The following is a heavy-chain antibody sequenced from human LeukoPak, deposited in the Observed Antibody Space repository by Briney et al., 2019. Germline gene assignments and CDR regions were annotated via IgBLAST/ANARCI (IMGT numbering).Heavy chain of an antibody. V-gene: IGHV1-46*01. J-gene: IGHJ3*02. Sequence: ASVKVSCKASGYTFTGYYMHWVRQAPGQGLEWMGIINPSGGSTSYAQKFQGRVTMTRDMSTSTVYMELSSLRPEDTAVYYCARARRNPAFDIWGQGTMVTVSS. CDR3: ARARRNPAFDI. CDR1: GYTFTGYY. CDR2: INPSGGST.